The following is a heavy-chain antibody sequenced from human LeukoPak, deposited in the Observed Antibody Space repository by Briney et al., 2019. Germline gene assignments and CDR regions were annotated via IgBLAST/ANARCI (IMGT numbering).Heavy chain of an antibody. D-gene: IGHD3-3*01. V-gene: IGHV1-69*05. CDR3: ARVAYYDFWMTGTWFDP. CDR2: IIPIFGTA. J-gene: IGHJ5*02. Sequence: SVKISCKASVGTFSSYAISWVRHAPGQGLEWMGGIIPIFGTANYAQKFQGRVTITTDASTSTASMELSSLRYEDTGVYYCARVAYYDFWMTGTWFDPWGQGTLVTGSS. CDR1: VGTFSSYA.